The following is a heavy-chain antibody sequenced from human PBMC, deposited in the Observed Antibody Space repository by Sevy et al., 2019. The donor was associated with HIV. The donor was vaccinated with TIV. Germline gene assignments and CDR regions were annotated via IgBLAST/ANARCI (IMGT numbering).Heavy chain of an antibody. CDR3: AKNRPPGGSLFSRHGMDV. CDR2: ISSDGSYR. D-gene: IGHD3-16*01. J-gene: IGHJ6*02. Sequence: GGSLRLSCAASGFTFGTYDMHWVRQAPGKGLEWVAIISSDGSYRCYADSVRGRFSMSRDNSKNTMYLQISGLLIEDTAVYYCAKNRPPGGSLFSRHGMDVWGRGTTVTVSS. CDR1: GFTFGTYD. V-gene: IGHV3-30*18.